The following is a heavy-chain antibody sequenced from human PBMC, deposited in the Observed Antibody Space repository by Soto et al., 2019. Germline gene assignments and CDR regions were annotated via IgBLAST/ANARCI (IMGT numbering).Heavy chain of an antibody. CDR3: ARNRKYYDSSGYYTLYPST. V-gene: IGHV4-31*03. CDR2: IYYSGST. D-gene: IGHD3-22*01. Sequence: SETLSLTCTVSGGSISSGGYYWSWIRQHPGKGLEWIGYIYYSGSTYYNPSLKSRVTISVDTSKNQFSLKLSSVTAADTAVYYCARNRKYYDSSGYYTLYPSTWGQGTLVTVSS. CDR1: GGSISSGGYY. J-gene: IGHJ4*02.